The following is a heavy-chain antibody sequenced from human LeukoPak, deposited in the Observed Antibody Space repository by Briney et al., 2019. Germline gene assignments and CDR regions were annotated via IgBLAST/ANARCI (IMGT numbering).Heavy chain of an antibody. CDR3: ARPNDSSGYDDAFDI. CDR1: GGSISSSSYY. Sequence: SETLSLTCTVSGGSISSSSYYWGWIRQPPGKGLEWIGSIYYSGSTYYNPSLKSRVTISVDTSKNQFSLKLSSVTAADTAVYYCARPNDSSGYDDAFDIWGQGTMVTVSS. CDR2: IYYSGST. D-gene: IGHD3-22*01. J-gene: IGHJ3*02. V-gene: IGHV4-39*07.